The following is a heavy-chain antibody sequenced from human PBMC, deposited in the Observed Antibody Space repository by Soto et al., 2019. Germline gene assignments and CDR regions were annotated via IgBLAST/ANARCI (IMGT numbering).Heavy chain of an antibody. V-gene: IGHV4-59*01. CDR1: GGSISSES. CDR2: IYYSGST. J-gene: IGHJ5*02. D-gene: IGHD3-9*01. CDR3: ARVGYDILNGINWFDP. Sequence: SEILSPTWPVSGGSISSESCSWVRQPPGKVLEWIGYIYYSGSTNYNPSLKSRVTISVDTSKNQFSLKLSSVTAAVSAVYYCARVGYDILNGINWFDPWGQGTLVTVS.